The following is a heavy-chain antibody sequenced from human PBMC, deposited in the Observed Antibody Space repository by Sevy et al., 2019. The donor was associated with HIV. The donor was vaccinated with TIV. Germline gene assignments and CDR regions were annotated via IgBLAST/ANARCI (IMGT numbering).Heavy chain of an antibody. CDR1: GFTFDDYG. D-gene: IGHD1-1*01. J-gene: IGHJ3*02. CDR2: ISWNSGNI. Sequence: GGSLRLSCAASGFTFDDYGMHWVRQAPGKGLEWVSGISWNSGNIAYADSVKGRFTISRDNAKNSLYLQMNSLRPEDTALYYCAKAPSTALIGASDIWGQGTMVTVSS. CDR3: AKAPSTALIGASDI. V-gene: IGHV3-9*01.